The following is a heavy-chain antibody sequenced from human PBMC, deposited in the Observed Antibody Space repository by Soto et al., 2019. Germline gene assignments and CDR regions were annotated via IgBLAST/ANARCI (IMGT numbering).Heavy chain of an antibody. CDR1: GYSFTSYW. CDR3: AGHYFDFWSGYPPMDV. V-gene: IGHV5-10-1*01. D-gene: IGHD3-3*01. CDR2: IDPSDSYT. J-gene: IGHJ6*02. Sequence: GESLKISCKGSGYSFTSYWISWVRQMPGKGLEWMGRIDPSDSYTNYSPSFQGHVTISADKSISTAYLQWSSLKASDTAMYYCAGHYFDFWSGYPPMDVWGQGTTVTVSS.